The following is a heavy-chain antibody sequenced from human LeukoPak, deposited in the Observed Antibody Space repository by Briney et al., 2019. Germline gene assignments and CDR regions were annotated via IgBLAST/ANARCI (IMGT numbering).Heavy chain of an antibody. V-gene: IGHV7-4-1*02. J-gene: IGHJ4*02. D-gene: IGHD3-10*01. CDR1: GYTFTSYA. CDR3: ARALLWFGELPSPTPFDY. CDR2: INTNTGNP. Sequence: ASVKVSCKASGYTFTSYAMNWVRQAPGQGLEWMGWINTNTGNPTYAQGFTGRFVFSLDTSVSTAYLQISSLKAEDTAVYYCARALLWFGELPSPTPFDYWGQGTLVTVSS.